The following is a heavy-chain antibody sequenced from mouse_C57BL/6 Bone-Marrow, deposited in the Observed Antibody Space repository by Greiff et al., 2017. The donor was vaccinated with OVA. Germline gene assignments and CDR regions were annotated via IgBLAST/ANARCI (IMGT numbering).Heavy chain of an antibody. CDR3: TRGITTVNWYFDV. V-gene: IGHV14-4*01. Sequence: VQLQQSGAELVRPGASVKLSCTASGFNIKDDYMHWVKQRPEQGLEWIGWIDPENGDTEYASKFQGKATITADTSSNTAYLQLSSLTSEDTAVYYGTRGITTVNWYFDVWGTGTTVTVSS. CDR1: GFNIKDDY. CDR2: IDPENGDT. D-gene: IGHD1-1*01. J-gene: IGHJ1*03.